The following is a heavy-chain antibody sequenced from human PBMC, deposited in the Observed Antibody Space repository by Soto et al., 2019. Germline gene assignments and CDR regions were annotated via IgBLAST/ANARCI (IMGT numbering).Heavy chain of an antibody. Sequence: GGSLRLSCSASGFTFSRYGMHWVRQAPGKGLERVTVIWYDGSDTYYADSVKGRFTISRDNSKNTLYLQMNSLRAEDTALYYCARDYYDDGMDVWGQGTTVTVS. CDR2: IWYDGSDT. D-gene: IGHD3-22*01. CDR1: GFTFSRYG. J-gene: IGHJ6*02. V-gene: IGHV3-33*01. CDR3: ARDYYDDGMDV.